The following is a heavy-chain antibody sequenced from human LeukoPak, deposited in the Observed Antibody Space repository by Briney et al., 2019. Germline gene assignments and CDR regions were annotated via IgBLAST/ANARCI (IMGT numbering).Heavy chain of an antibody. CDR3: ASGLGQLVLDYYYGMDV. J-gene: IGHJ6*02. CDR1: GCTFSSYW. CDR2: IKQDGSEK. D-gene: IGHD6-13*01. Sequence: GGSLRLSCAASGCTFSSYWMSWVRQAPGKGLEWVANIKQDGSEKYYVDSVKGRFTISRDNAKNSLYLQMNSLRAEDTAVYYCASGLGQLVLDYYYGMDVWGQGTTVTVSS. V-gene: IGHV3-7*01.